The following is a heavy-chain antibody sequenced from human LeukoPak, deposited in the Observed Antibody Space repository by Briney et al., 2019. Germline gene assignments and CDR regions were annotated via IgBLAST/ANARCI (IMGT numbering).Heavy chain of an antibody. D-gene: IGHD3-3*01. CDR2: IYYSGST. CDR1: GGSISRYH. J-gene: IGHJ6*02. CDR3: ARGSPLAYYDFWSGYYGGMDV. Sequence: SETLSLTCTVSGGSISRYHWSWIRQPPGKGLEWIGYIYYSGSTYYNPSLKSRVTISVDTSKNQFSLKLSSVTAADTAVYYCARGSPLAYYDFWSGYYGGMDVWGQGTTVTVSS. V-gene: IGHV4-59*08.